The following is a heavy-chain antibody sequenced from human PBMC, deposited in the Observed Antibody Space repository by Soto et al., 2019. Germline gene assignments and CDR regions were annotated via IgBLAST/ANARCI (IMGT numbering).Heavy chain of an antibody. D-gene: IGHD2-2*01. CDR2: IYYSGST. CDR1: GGSISSYY. CDR3: ARLKDCSSTSCYVYYMDV. J-gene: IGHJ6*03. V-gene: IGHV4-59*08. Sequence: SETLSLTCTVSGGSISSYYWCWIRQPPGKGLEWIGYIYYSGSTNYNPSLKSRVTISVDTSKNQFSLKLSSVTAADTAVYYCARLKDCSSTSCYVYYMDVWGKGTTVTVSS.